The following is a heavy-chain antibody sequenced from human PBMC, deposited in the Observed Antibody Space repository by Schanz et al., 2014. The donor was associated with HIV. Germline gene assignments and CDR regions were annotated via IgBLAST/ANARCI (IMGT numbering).Heavy chain of an antibody. V-gene: IGHV3-30*03. CDR3: ASDGSGSYLTLSLLYYGMDV. D-gene: IGHD3-10*01. CDR1: GFSFSTYG. Sequence: VHLLESGGGVVQPGRSLRLSCAASGFSFSTYGMHWVRQAPGKGLEWVAVISYDGTDKYYADSVKGRFTISRDNSKNTLYLQMNSLTAEDTAVYYCASDGSGSYLTLSLLYYGMDVWGQGTTVTVSS. CDR2: ISYDGTDK. J-gene: IGHJ6*02.